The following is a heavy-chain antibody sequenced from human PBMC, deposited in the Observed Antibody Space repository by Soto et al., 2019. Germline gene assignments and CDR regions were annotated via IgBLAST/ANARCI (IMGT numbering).Heavy chain of an antibody. J-gene: IGHJ6*02. Sequence: ELQMLQSGGGLVKPGGSLRLTCTASGFTFSNNAMSWVRQAPGKGLEWVSTMSGNDPSKYYADSVKGRFTISRDNSKNTLDLQMNNLRAGDTAIYYGGRVCWTFDYGVEVRGHGSTFTVSS. CDR2: MSGNDPSK. CDR1: GFTFSNNA. D-gene: IGHD3-3*01. V-gene: IGHV3-23*01. CDR3: GRVCWTFDYGVEV.